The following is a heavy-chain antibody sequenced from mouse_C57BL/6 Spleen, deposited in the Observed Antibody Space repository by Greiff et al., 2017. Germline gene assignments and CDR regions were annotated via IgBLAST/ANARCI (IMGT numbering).Heavy chain of an antibody. CDR3: ANDGSSQGDWYCDV. CDR2: IYPRDGST. J-gene: IGHJ1*03. V-gene: IGHV1-78*01. Sequence: QVQLQQSDAELVKPGASVKISCKVSGYTFTDPTIHWMKQRPEQGLEWIGYIYPRDGSTKYNEKFKGKDTLTADKSSSTAYMQLNSLTSEDAAVYFCANDGSSQGDWYCDVWGTGTTVTVSS. D-gene: IGHD1-1*01. CDR1: GYTFTDPT.